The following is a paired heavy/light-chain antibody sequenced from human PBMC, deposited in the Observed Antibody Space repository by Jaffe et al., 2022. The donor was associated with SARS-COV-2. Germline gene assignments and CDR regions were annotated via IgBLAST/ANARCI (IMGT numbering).Heavy chain of an antibody. J-gene: IGHJ6*02. D-gene: IGHD3-10*01. CDR2: IWHDGSNQ. CDR3: VRDPGFGGWNGMHV. CDR1: GFIFSDFA. V-gene: IGHV3-33*01. Sequence: QVQLVESGGGVVQPGRSLRLSCAASGFIFSDFAMHWVRQAPGKGLEWVAVIWHDGSNQYYADSVKGRFTISRDNSKNTMYLQMNRLRAEDTTVYYCVRDPGFGGWNGMHVWGQGTTVTVSS.
Light chain of an antibody. CDR1: SSDIGGYNY. J-gene: IGLJ2*01. V-gene: IGLV2-8*01. Sequence: QSALTQPPSASGSPGQSVTISCTGTSSDIGGYNYVSWYQQHPGKAPKLMIYEVSKRPSGVPDRFSGSKSGNTASLTVSGLQAEDEADYYCSSFAGSANPRVLFGGGTKVTVL. CDR3: SSFAGSANPRVL. CDR2: EVS.